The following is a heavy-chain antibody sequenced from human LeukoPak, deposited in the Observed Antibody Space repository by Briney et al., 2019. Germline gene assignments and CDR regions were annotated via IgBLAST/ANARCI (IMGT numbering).Heavy chain of an antibody. Sequence: PSQTLSLTCTVSGGSISSGSYYRSWIRQPPGKGLEWIGEINHSGSTNYNPSLKSRVTISVDTSKNQFSLKLSSVTAADTAVYYCARGGVVVAAILDYWGQGTLVTVSS. CDR3: ARGGVVVAAILDY. CDR2: INHSGST. V-gene: IGHV4-61*01. D-gene: IGHD2-15*01. J-gene: IGHJ4*02. CDR1: GGSISSGSYY.